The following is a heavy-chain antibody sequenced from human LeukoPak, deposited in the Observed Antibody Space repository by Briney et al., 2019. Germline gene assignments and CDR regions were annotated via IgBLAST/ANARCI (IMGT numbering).Heavy chain of an antibody. CDR1: GGSVSSGSYY. V-gene: IGHV4-61*01. D-gene: IGHD1-14*01. CDR3: ASQGDRGAFDI. J-gene: IGHJ3*02. CDR2: IYYSGST. Sequence: TLETLSLTCAVSGGSVSSGSYYWSWVRQPPGKGLGWIGYIYYSGSTNYNPSLKCRVTISVDTSKYQCSLKLSSVTAAVTAVYYCASQGDRGAFDIWGQGTMVTVSS.